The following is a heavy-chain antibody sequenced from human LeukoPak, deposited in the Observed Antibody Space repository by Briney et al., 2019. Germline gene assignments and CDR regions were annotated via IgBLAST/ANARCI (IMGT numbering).Heavy chain of an antibody. CDR2: ISASGGST. J-gene: IGHJ3*02. CDR3: AKDLEPSLLWDAFDI. V-gene: IGHV3-23*01. Sequence: PGGSLRLSCAASGFTFSSSAMSWVRQVPGKGLEWVSGISASGGSTYYADSVRGRFTISRDNSKNTLYLQMNSLRAEDTAVYYCAKDLEPSLLWDAFDIWGQGTMVTVSS. D-gene: IGHD3-10*01. CDR1: GFTFSSSA.